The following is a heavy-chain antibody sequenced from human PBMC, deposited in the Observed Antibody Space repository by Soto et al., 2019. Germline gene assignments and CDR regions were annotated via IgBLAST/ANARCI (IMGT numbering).Heavy chain of an antibody. J-gene: IGHJ6*02. D-gene: IGHD2-2*01. CDR1: GFTFSSYG. CDR3: AKTLYCMSTSCYLWSYYYGMDV. CDR2: ISYDGSNK. V-gene: IGHV3-30*18. Sequence: QVQLVESGGGVVQPGRSLRLSCAASGFTFSSYGMHWVRQAPGKGLEWVAVISYDGSNKYYADSVKGRFTISRDNSKNTPYLQMNSLRAEDTAVYYCAKTLYCMSTSCYLWSYYYGMDVWGQGTTVTVSS.